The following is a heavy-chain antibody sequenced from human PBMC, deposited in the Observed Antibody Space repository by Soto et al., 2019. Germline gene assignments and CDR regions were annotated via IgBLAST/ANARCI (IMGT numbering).Heavy chain of an antibody. V-gene: IGHV3-30*18. J-gene: IGHJ6*02. CDR3: AKDRTPCWWIDVFYAMDV. CDR1: GFTFSSYG. D-gene: IGHD2-21*01. Sequence: QVQLVESGGGVVQPGRSLRLSCAASGFTFSSYGMHWVRQAPGKGLEWVAVISYDGSNKYYVDSVKGRFTISRDNSKNTLYLQKNSLRAEDTAVFYCAKDRTPCWWIDVFYAMDVWGQGNTVTVSS. CDR2: ISYDGSNK.